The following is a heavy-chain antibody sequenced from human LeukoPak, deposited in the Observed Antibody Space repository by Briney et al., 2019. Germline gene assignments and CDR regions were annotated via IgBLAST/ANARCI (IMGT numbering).Heavy chain of an antibody. CDR3: AREHTVTPRSLDI. D-gene: IGHD1-14*01. CDR1: GGSISYYY. Sequence: SETLSLTCTVSGGSISYYYWSWIRQPAGKGLEWIGRIYSSGSTNYNPSLRSRVTMSVDTSKNQFSLKLTSVTAADTAVYYCAREHTVTPRSLDIWGQGTMVTVSS. J-gene: IGHJ3*02. V-gene: IGHV4-4*07. CDR2: IYSSGST.